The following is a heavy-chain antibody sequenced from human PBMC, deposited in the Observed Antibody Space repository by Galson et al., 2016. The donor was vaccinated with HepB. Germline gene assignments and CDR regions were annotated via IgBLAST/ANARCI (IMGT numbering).Heavy chain of an antibody. CDR3: ASDYDWPNYYYYGMDV. CDR2: ISAHNGNT. CDR1: GYSFLSHG. D-gene: IGHD3-10*01. J-gene: IGHJ6*02. Sequence: SVKVSCKASGYSFLSHGISWVRQAPGQGLEWMGWISAHNGNTNYPQKLQGRVIMTTDTSTSTAYMELRSLRSDDTAVYYWASDYDWPNYYYYGMDVWGQGTTVTVSS. V-gene: IGHV1-18*01.